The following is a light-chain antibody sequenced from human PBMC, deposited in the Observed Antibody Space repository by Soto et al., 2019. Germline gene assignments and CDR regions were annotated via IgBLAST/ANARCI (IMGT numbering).Light chain of an antibody. CDR3: CSYAGTSLV. V-gene: IGLV2-23*01. J-gene: IGLJ2*01. Sequence: QSVLTQHASVSGSPGQSIPISCAGTSSDVGTYNLVSWYQHHPGKAPKLLIYEGNKRPTGVSDRFSGSKSDNTASLTISALRSEDEADYYCCSYAGTSLVFGGGTKLTVL. CDR2: EGN. CDR1: SSDVGTYNL.